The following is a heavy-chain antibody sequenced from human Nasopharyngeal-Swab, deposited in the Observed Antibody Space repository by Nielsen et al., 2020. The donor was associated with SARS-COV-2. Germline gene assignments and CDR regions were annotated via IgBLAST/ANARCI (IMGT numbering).Heavy chain of an antibody. V-gene: IGHV1-58*01. CDR2: IVVGSGNT. J-gene: IGHJ4*02. CDR3: AAIKYCSGGSCYGGASDY. CDR1: GFTFTSSA. Sequence: SVKVSCKASGFTFTSSAVQWVRQARGQRLEWIGWIVVGSGNTSYAQKFQERVTITRDMSTSTAYMELSSLRSEDTAVYYCAAIKYCSGGSCYGGASDYWGQGTLVTVSS. D-gene: IGHD2-15*01.